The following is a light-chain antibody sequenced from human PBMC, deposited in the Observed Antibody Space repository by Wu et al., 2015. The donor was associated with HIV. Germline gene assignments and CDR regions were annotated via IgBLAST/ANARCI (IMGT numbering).Light chain of an antibody. V-gene: IGKV1-5*03. J-gene: IGKJ1*01. CDR2: KAS. Sequence: DIQMTQSPSTLSASVGDRVTITCRASQSISSWLAWYQQKPGKAPKLLIYKASSLESGVPSRFSGSGSGTEFTLTINNLQPDDFATYYCQQYNDYPRTFGQGTKV. CDR1: QSISSW. CDR3: QQYNDYPRT.